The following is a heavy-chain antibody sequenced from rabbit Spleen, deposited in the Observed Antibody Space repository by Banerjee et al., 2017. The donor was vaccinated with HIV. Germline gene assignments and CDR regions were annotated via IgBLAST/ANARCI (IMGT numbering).Heavy chain of an antibody. V-gene: IGHV1S45*01. D-gene: IGHD4-2*01. J-gene: IGHJ4*01. CDR3: ARDSAGREDFNL. Sequence: QEQLVESGGGLVQPGGSLTVTCKASGLDFSSSYWICWVRQAPEKGLEWIACIDVIRSGSTYYASWAKGRFTISKISSTTVTLQMTSLTVADTATYFCARDSAGREDFNLWGPGTLVTVS. CDR2: IDVIRSGST. CDR1: GLDFSSSYW.